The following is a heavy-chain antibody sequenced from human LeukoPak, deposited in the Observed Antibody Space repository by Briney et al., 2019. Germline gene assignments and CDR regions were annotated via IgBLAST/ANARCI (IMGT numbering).Heavy chain of an antibody. D-gene: IGHD4-17*01. J-gene: IGHJ4*02. V-gene: IGHV3-15*01. CDR3: TTDPGDYEIY. CDR1: GLTFRNAW. Sequence: GGSLRLSCAASGLTFRNAWMSWFRQAPGKGLEWVGRIKSETDGGTTDYAAPVKGRFTISRDDSKNMLYLQMNSLKTEDTAVYYCTTDPGDYEIYWGQGTLVTVSS. CDR2: IKSETDGGTT.